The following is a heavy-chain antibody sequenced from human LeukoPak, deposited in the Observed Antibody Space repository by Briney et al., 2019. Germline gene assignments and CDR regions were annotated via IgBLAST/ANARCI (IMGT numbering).Heavy chain of an antibody. CDR2: IYHSGST. CDR3: ARYHGRPSYYDILTGLVAFDI. Sequence: SETLSLTCTVSGGSISSGGYYWSWIRQPPGKGLEWIGYIYHSGSTYYNPSLKSRVTISVDRSKNQFSLKLSSVTAADTAVYYCARYHGRPSYYDILTGLVAFDIWGQGTMVTVSS. D-gene: IGHD3-9*01. J-gene: IGHJ3*02. V-gene: IGHV4-30-2*01. CDR1: GGSISSGGYY.